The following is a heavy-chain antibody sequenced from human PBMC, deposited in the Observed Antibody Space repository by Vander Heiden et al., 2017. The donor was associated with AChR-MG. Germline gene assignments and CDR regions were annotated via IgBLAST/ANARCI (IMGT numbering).Heavy chain of an antibody. CDR2: ISYDGSNK. D-gene: IGHD6-19*01. CDR1: GFTFSSKA. Sequence: QVQLVESGGGAVQPGRSLRLSCAPSGFTFSSKARHWVRQAQGKGLEWVAVISYDGSNKYYADSVKGRFTISRDNSKNTLYLQMNSLRAEDTAVYYCAREGSSGWSRNFDYWGQGTLVTVSS. V-gene: IGHV3-30-3*01. J-gene: IGHJ4*02. CDR3: AREGSSGWSRNFDY.